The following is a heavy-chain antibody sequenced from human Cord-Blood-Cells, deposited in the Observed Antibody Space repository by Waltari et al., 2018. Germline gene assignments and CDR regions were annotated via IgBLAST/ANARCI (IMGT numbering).Heavy chain of an antibody. CDR3: AREWFGELYYFDY. CDR2: IYHSGST. V-gene: IGHV4-38-2*02. J-gene: IGHJ4*02. Sequence: QVQLQESGPGLVKPPETLSLTCAVSGYSLSSGYYWGWIRQPPGTGLEWIGSIYHSGSTYYNPSLKSRVTISVDTSKNQFSLKLSSVTAADTAVYYCAREWFGELYYFDYWGQGTLVTVSS. CDR1: GYSLSSGYY. D-gene: IGHD3-10*01.